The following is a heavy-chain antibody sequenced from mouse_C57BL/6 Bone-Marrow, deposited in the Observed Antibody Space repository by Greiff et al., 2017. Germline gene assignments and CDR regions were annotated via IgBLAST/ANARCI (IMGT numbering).Heavy chain of an antibody. J-gene: IGHJ4*01. CDR1: GFTFSDFY. Sequence: EVKLVESGGGLVQSGRSLRLSCATSGFTFSDFYMEWVRQAPGKGLEWIAARRNKANDYTTEYSASVKGRFIVSRDTSQSILYLQMNALRAEDTAIYYCARDSLGPAMDYWGQGTSVTVSS. CDR2: RRNKANDYTT. CDR3: ARDSLGPAMDY. D-gene: IGHD4-1*01. V-gene: IGHV7-1*01.